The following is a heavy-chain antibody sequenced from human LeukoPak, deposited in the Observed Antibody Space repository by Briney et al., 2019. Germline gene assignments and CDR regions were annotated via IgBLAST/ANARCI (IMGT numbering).Heavy chain of an antibody. CDR3: ARGYGSGSYLY. D-gene: IGHD3-10*01. J-gene: IGHJ4*02. Sequence: PGGSLRLSCAASGFTFDDYGMSWVRQAPGKGLEWVSGINWNGGRTGYADSVKGRFTISRDNAKTFLYLQMNSLRAEDTALYYCARGYGSGSYLYWGQGTLVSVSS. CDR2: INWNGGRT. CDR1: GFTFDDYG. V-gene: IGHV3-20*04.